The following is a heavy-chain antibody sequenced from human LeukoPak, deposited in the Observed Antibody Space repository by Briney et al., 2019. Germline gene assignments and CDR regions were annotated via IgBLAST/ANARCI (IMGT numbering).Heavy chain of an antibody. CDR1: GGTFSSYA. CDR2: IIPIFGTA. D-gene: IGHD1-1*01. J-gene: IGHJ4*02. V-gene: IGHV1-69*06. CDR3: ARDTELEPFGY. Sequence: SVKVSCKASGGTFSSYAISWVRQAPGQGLEWMGGIIPIFGTANYAQKFQGRVTITADKSASTAYMELSSLRSEDTAVYYCARDTELEPFGYWGQGTLVTVSS.